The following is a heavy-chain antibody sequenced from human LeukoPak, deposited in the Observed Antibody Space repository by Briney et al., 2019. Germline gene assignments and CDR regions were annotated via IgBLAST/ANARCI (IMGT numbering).Heavy chain of an antibody. D-gene: IGHD3-9*01. CDR3: ARDVTDYDILTGSPLLAFDI. CDR1: GGSISSYY. V-gene: IGHV4-4*07. Sequence: SETLFLTCSVSGGSISSYYWSWIRQPAGKGLEWIGRIYTSGSTNYNPSLKSRVTMSVDTSKNQFSLKLSSVTAADTAVYYCARDVTDYDILTGSPLLAFDIWGQGTMVTVSS. CDR2: IYTSGST. J-gene: IGHJ3*02.